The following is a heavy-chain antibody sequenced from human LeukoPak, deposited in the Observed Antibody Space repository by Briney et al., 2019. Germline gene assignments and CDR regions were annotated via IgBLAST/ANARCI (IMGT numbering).Heavy chain of an antibody. V-gene: IGHV4-39*01. CDR2: IYYSGST. CDR3: ARLRGETARGYSGYDMNYYYYYYMDV. D-gene: IGHD5-12*01. CDR1: GGSISSSTYY. Sequence: PSETLSLTCTVSGGSISSSTYYWGWIRQPPEKGLEWIGTIYYSGSTYYNPSPKSRVAISVDTSKNQFSLKLSSVTAADTAVYYCARLRGETARGYSGYDMNYYYYYYMDVWGKGTTVTVSS. J-gene: IGHJ6*03.